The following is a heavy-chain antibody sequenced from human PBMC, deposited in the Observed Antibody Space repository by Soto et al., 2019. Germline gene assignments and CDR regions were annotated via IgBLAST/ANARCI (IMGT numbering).Heavy chain of an antibody. Sequence: ESGGGVVQPGRSLRLSCAASGFTFSSYGMHWVRQAPGKGLEWVAVISYDGSNKYYADSVKGRFTISRDNSKNTLYLQMNSLRAEDTAVYYCAKGYGDEDYWGQGTLVTVSS. D-gene: IGHD4-17*01. CDR1: GFTFSSYG. J-gene: IGHJ4*02. CDR2: ISYDGSNK. CDR3: AKGYGDEDY. V-gene: IGHV3-30*18.